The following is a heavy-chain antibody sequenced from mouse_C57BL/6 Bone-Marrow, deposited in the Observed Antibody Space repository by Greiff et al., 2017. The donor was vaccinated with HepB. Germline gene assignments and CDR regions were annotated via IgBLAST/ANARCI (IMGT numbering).Heavy chain of an antibody. V-gene: IGHV5-16*01. J-gene: IGHJ4*01. CDR2: INYDGSST. Sequence: EVHLVESEGGLVQPGSSMKLSCTASGFTFSDYYMAWVRQVPEKGLEWVANINYDGSSTYYLDSLKSRFIISRDNAKNILYLQMSSLKSEDTATYYCARGGDYFYAMDYWGQGTSVTVSS. CDR1: GFTFSDYY. D-gene: IGHD1-1*02. CDR3: ARGGDYFYAMDY.